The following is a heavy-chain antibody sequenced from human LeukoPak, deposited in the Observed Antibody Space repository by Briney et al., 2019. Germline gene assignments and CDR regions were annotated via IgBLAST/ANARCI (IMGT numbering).Heavy chain of an antibody. D-gene: IGHD6-19*01. J-gene: IGHJ3*02. CDR1: GGSFSGYY. Sequence: PSETLSLTCAVYGGSFSGYYWSWIPQPPGKGLEWIGEINHGGSINYNPSLKRRATISVDTSKNQFSLTLSSVTAAAPAVVHCAGPHVSGWYGPDAFDIGGQGRTVTVSS. CDR2: INHGGSI. CDR3: AGPHVSGWYGPDAFDI. V-gene: IGHV4-34*01.